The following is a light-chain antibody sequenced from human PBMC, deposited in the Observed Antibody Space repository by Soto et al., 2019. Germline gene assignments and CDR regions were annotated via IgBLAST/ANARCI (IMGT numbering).Light chain of an antibody. V-gene: IGLV2-11*01. J-gene: IGLJ3*02. CDR1: SSDVGGYNY. CDR3: CSYAGSHTMV. CDR2: DVT. Sequence: QSALTQPASVSGSPGQSITISCTGTSSDVGGYNYVSWYQQHPGKAPKLMIFDVTKRPSGVPDRFSASKSGNTASLTISGLQAEDEADYYCCSYAGSHTMVFGEGTKLTVL.